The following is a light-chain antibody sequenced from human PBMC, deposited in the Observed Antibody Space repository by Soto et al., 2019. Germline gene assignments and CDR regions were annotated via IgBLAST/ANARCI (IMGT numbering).Light chain of an antibody. V-gene: IGLV2-14*01. Sequence: QSALTQPASVSGSPGQSITISCTGTSGDFGDYNYVSWYQQHPGKAPQLLIYGVTNRPSGVSNRFSGSKSGDTASLTISGLQADDEANYYCSSYTESDSLPVFGTGTKVTVL. CDR1: SGDFGDYNY. CDR3: SSYTESDSLPV. J-gene: IGLJ1*01. CDR2: GVT.